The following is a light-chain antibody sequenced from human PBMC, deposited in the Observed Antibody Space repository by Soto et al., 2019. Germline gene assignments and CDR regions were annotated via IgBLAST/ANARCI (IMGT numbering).Light chain of an antibody. V-gene: IGKV1-17*01. CDR1: QSISSY. CDR3: LQHNNYPWT. J-gene: IGKJ1*01. CDR2: GAS. Sequence: DTQMTQSPSSLSASVGDRVTITCRASQSISSYLNWYQQKAGKAPKLLIYGASSLQSGVPSRFSGSGFGTEFTLTISALQPEDFATYYCLQHNNYPWTFGQGTKVDIK.